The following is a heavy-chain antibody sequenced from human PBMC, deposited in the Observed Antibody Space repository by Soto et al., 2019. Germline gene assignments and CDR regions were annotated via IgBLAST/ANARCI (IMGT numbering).Heavy chain of an antibody. CDR2: IWYDGSHK. CDR1: GCRCSGYG. CDR3: ARGGATFTYYYYYAMDV. D-gene: IGHD5-12*01. Sequence: WLFLRVSWAAAGCRCSGYGVRCVSQATGKGLEWVAVIWYDGSHKYSADSVKGRFTISRDNSKNTLYLQMNSLRAEDTAVYYCARGGATFTYYYYYAMDVWGQGTTVTVSS. V-gene: IGHV3-33*01. J-gene: IGHJ6*02.